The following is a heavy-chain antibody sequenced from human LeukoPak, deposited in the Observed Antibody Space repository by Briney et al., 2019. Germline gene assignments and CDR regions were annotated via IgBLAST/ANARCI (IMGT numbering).Heavy chain of an antibody. Sequence: GASVKVSCKASGYTFTGYYMHWVRQAPRQGLEWMGWINPNSGGTNYAQKFQGRVTMTRDTSISTAYMELSRLRSDDTAVYYCARDQGVVVETDYWGQGTLVTVSS. J-gene: IGHJ4*02. CDR3: ARDQGVVVETDY. D-gene: IGHD2-15*01. V-gene: IGHV1-2*02. CDR1: GYTFTGYY. CDR2: INPNSGGT.